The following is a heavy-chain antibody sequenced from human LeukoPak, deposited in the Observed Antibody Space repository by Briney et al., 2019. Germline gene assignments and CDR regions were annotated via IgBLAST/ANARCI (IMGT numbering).Heavy chain of an antibody. CDR3: ARQDKARVAFDY. D-gene: IGHD5-18*01. CDR2: IYYNHNT. Sequence: TSEPLSLTCTVSGGSISSSSYYCGRISQPPGKGLVWFGSIYYNHNTYYNPSIKSRITMSEDTSNNLSPLRLSSMSDDDTVVYYCARQDKARVAFDYWGRGTLVTVSS. V-gene: IGHV4-39*01. J-gene: IGHJ4*02. CDR1: GGSISSSSYY.